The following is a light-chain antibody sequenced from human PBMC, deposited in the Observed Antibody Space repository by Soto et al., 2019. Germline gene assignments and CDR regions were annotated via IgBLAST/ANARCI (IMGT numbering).Light chain of an antibody. CDR1: QSISDW. CDR2: KAS. J-gene: IGKJ1*01. V-gene: IGKV1-5*03. CDR3: QQYDTFPTT. Sequence: DIQMTQSPSTLSASVGDRVTIACRASQSISDWLAWYQQKPGQAPKFLIYKASNLESGVPSRFSGSGSGTEFTLTICSLQPDDFATYYCQQYDTFPTTFGQGTKVEIK.